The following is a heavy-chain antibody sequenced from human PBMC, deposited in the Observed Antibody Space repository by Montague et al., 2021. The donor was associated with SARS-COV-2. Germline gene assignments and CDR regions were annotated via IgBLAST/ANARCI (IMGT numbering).Heavy chain of an antibody. Sequence: SETLSLTCAVYGGSFSGYYWSWIRQPPGKGLEWIGEINHSGSTNXNPSLKSRVTISVDTSKNQFSLKLSSVTAADTAVYFCARDFRSVVPAVLGVAFYYYFDMDVWGQGTTVTVSS. D-gene: IGHD2-2*01. CDR1: GGSFSGYY. CDR3: ARDFRSVVPAVLGVAFYYYFDMDV. CDR2: INHSGST. J-gene: IGHJ6*02. V-gene: IGHV4-34*01.